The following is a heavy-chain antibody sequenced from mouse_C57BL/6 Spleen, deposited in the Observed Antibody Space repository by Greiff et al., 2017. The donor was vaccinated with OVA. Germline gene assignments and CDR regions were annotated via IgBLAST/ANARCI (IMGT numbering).Heavy chain of an antibody. V-gene: IGHV2-2*01. Sequence: QVQLKESGPGLVQPSQSLSITCTVSGFSLTSYGVHWVRQSPGKGLEWLGVIWSGGSTDYNAAVISRLSISKDNSKSQVFFKMNSLQADDTAIYYCASTAWFAYWGQGTLVTVSA. CDR2: IWSGGST. J-gene: IGHJ3*01. D-gene: IGHD1-1*01. CDR1: GFSLTSYG. CDR3: ASTAWFAY.